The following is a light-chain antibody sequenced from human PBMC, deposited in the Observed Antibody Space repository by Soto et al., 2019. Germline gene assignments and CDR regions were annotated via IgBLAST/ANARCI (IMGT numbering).Light chain of an antibody. CDR3: AAWDDSLNGVV. CDR1: RSNIGRNT. J-gene: IGLJ2*01. CDR2: SNN. V-gene: IGLV1-44*01. Sequence: QSVLTQPPSASGTPGQRVTISCSGSRSNIGRNTVNWFQHLPGTAPKLLIYSNNQRPSGVPDRFSGSKSGTSASLAISGLQSEDEADYYCAAWDDSLNGVVFGGGTKLTVL.